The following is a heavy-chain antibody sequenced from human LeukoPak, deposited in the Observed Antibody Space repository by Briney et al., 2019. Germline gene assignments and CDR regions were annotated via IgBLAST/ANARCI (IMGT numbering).Heavy chain of an antibody. CDR3: ARVWTLPNDAFDI. V-gene: IGHV1-69*13. Sequence: SVKVSCKASGGTFSSYAISWVRQAPGQGLEWMGGIIPIFGTANYAQKFQGRVTITADESTSTAYMELSSLRSEDTAVYYCARVWTLPNDAFDIWGQGTVVTVSS. CDR2: IIPIFGTA. J-gene: IGHJ3*02. D-gene: IGHD3/OR15-3a*01. CDR1: GGTFSSYA.